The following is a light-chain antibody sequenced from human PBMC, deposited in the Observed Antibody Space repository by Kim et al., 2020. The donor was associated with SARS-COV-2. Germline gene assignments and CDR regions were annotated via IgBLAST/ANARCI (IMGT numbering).Light chain of an antibody. J-gene: IGKJ2*01. V-gene: IGKV3-15*01. Sequence: SVSPGERATLSCWASQSVTNSLAWYQQKPGQAPRLIIYGASTRAAGLPARFSGSGFATQFTLTISSLQSEDFALYYCQQYHNWPETFGQGTKLEI. CDR1: QSVTNS. CDR3: QQYHNWPET. CDR2: GAS.